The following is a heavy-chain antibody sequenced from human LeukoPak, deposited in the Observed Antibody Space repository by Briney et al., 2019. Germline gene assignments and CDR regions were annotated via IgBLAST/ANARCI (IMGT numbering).Heavy chain of an antibody. V-gene: IGHV3-21*01. Sequence: PGGSLRLSCAASGFTFSSYSMNWVRQAPGKGLEWVSSISSSSSYIYYADSVKGRFTISRDNAKNSLYLQMNCLRAEDTAVYYCARDQRGPYCSSTSCSGAYYYGMDVWGRGTTVTVSS. D-gene: IGHD2-2*01. CDR3: ARDQRGPYCSSTSCSGAYYYGMDV. J-gene: IGHJ6*02. CDR1: GFTFSSYS. CDR2: ISSSSSYI.